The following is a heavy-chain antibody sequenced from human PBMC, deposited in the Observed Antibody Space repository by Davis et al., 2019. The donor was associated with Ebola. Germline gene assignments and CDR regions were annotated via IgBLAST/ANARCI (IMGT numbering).Heavy chain of an antibody. V-gene: IGHV4-59*11. D-gene: IGHD3-16*01. J-gene: IGHJ4*02. CDR2: IYYTGSA. CDR3: AERGGSV. Sequence: PSETLSLTCTVSGVSISTHYWSWIRQPPGKRLEWIGSIYYTGSAYYNCSLNSRVTISVDTSKNQFSLKLSSVTAADTAMYYCAERGGSVWGQGTLVTVSS. CDR1: GVSISTHY.